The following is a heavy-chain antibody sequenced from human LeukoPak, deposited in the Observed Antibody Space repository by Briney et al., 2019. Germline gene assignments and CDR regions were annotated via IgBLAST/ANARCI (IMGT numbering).Heavy chain of an antibody. CDR2: ISYDGSNK. V-gene: IGHV3-30*18. D-gene: IGHD6-6*01. CDR1: GFTFSSYG. J-gene: IGHJ6*03. CDR3: AKDGGSSSFVYYYYMDV. Sequence: GSLRLSCAASGFTFSSYGMHWVRQAPGKGLEWVAVISYDGSNKYYADSVKGRFTISRDNSKNTLYLQMNSLRAEDTAVYYCAKDGGSSSFVYYYYMDVWGKGTTVTVSS.